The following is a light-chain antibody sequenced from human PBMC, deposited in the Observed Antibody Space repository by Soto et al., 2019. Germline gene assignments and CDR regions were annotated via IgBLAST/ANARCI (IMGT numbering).Light chain of an antibody. CDR2: EDN. CDR1: SGSIASNY. J-gene: IGLJ2*01. Sequence: NFMLTQPHSVSESQGKTVTISCTRSSGSIASNYVQWYQQRPGSAPTTVIYEDNQRPSGVPDRFSGSTDGSSNSASLTISGLQTEDEADYYCQSYDSSAVVFGGGTKLTVL. CDR3: QSYDSSAVV. V-gene: IGLV6-57*04.